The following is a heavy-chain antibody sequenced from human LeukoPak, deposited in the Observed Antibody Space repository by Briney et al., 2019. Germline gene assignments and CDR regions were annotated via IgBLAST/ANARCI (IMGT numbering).Heavy chain of an antibody. CDR3: AKVHSSGWYDYFDY. D-gene: IGHD6-19*01. CDR1: RFAFHNYA. CDR2: ISVDGGDI. V-gene: IGHV3-23*01. Sequence: GGSLRLSCAASRFAFHNYAMTWIRQAPERGLEWVSSISVDGGDIKYTDSAKGRFTISRDNSKNTLYLQMNSLRAEDTAVYYCAKVHSSGWYDYFDYWGQGTLVTVSS. J-gene: IGHJ4*02.